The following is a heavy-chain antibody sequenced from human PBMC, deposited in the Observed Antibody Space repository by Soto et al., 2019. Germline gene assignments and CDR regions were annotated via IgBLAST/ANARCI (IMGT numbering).Heavy chain of an antibody. Sequence: GGSLRLSCAASGFTFSNYAMNWVRQAPGKGLEWVSSISDSGGSKYYAVSVKGRFTISRDNSKNTPYLQMNSLRAEDTAVYYCATPFEYCGGDCYDYWGQGTLVTVSS. CDR2: ISDSGGSK. CDR3: ATPFEYCGGDCYDY. V-gene: IGHV3-23*01. CDR1: GFTFSNYA. D-gene: IGHD2-21*01. J-gene: IGHJ4*02.